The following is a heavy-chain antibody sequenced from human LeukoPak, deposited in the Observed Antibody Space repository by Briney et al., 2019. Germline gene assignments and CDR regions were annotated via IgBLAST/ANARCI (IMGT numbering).Heavy chain of an antibody. CDR2: ISWNSGSI. V-gene: IGHV3-20*04. CDR1: GFTVNNYA. Sequence: GGSLRLSCAASGFTVNNYAMNWVRQAPGKGLEWVSGISWNSGSIGYADSVKGRLTISRDNAKNSLYLQMNSLRAEDTAVYYCAREDLDYGDPVDWGQGTLVTVSS. J-gene: IGHJ4*02. CDR3: AREDLDYGDPVD. D-gene: IGHD4-17*01.